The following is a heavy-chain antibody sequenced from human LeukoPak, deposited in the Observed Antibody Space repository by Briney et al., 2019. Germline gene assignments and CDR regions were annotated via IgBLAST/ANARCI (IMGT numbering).Heavy chain of an antibody. D-gene: IGHD6-6*01. J-gene: IGHJ4*02. Sequence: GGSLRLSCAAHGFTFSNYWMHWVRQAPGKGLVWVSRINTDGTSTTYADSVKGRFTISRDNDANTLYLQVNSLRAEDTAVYYCARVTGASSSSGSYRYWGQGTLVTVSS. CDR2: INTDGTST. CDR1: GFTFSNYW. CDR3: ARVTGASSSSGSYRY. V-gene: IGHV3-74*03.